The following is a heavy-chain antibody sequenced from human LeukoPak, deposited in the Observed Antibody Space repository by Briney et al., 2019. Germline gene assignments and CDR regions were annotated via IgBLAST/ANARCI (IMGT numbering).Heavy chain of an antibody. CDR3: ARDWESSIVAWYFDL. CDR1: GFTFSSYS. CDR2: ISSSSSYI. D-gene: IGHD6-6*01. Sequence: GGSLRLSCAASGFTFSSYSMNWVRQAPGKGLKWVSSISSSSSYIYYADSVKGRFTISRDNAKNSLYLQMNSLRAEDTAVYYCARDWESSIVAWYFDLWGRGTLVTVSS. J-gene: IGHJ2*01. V-gene: IGHV3-21*01.